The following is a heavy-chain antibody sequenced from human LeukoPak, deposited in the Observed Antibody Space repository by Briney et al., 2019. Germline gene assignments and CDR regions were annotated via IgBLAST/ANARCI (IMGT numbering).Heavy chain of an antibody. J-gene: IGHJ4*02. CDR3: TRGAGWLIDY. V-gene: IGHV4-61*03. D-gene: IGHD3-16*01. CDR2: SYNSGRS. CDR1: GGSISNGAYY. Sequence: SQTLSLTCTVSGGSISNGAYYWSWIRQPPGKGLEWIGYSYNSGRSTYNPSLKSRVTISADTSKNHFSLKLNSVTTADTAVYYCTRGAGWLIDYWGQGILVTVSS.